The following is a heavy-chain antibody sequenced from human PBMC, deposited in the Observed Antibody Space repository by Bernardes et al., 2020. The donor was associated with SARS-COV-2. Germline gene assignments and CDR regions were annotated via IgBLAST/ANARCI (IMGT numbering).Heavy chain of an antibody. Sequence: GGSLRLSRAASGFTFSSYDMNWVRQAPGKGLEWVSYISSSSSTIYYADSVKGRFTISRDNAKNSLYLQMNSLRAEDTAVYYCARDDYVWGSYRYTLLNWFDPWGQGTLVTVSS. CDR3: ARDDYVWGSYRYTLLNWFDP. CDR1: GFTFSSYD. V-gene: IGHV3-48*01. CDR2: ISSSSSTI. D-gene: IGHD3-16*02. J-gene: IGHJ5*02.